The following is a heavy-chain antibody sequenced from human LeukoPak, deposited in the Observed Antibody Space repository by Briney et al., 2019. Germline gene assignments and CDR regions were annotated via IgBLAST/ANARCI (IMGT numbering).Heavy chain of an antibody. Sequence: AGGSLRLSCAASGFTFSSYEMNWVRQAPGKGLEWLSHISSSGSTKYYANSVKGRFTISRDNANNSVYLQMNSLTAEDTGLYYCARDATTAVGWVYMDVWGKGTTVTISS. CDR2: ISSSGSTK. CDR1: GFTFSSYE. V-gene: IGHV3-48*03. J-gene: IGHJ6*03. D-gene: IGHD6-13*01. CDR3: ARDATTAVGWVYMDV.